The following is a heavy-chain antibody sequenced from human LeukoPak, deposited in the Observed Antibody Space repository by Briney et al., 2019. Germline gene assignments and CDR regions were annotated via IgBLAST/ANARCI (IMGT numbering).Heavy chain of an antibody. CDR2: IYPGDSDT. V-gene: IGHV5-51*01. Sequence: GESLRISCKGSGYSFTSHWIGWVRQMPGKGLEWMGIIYPGDSDTRYSPSFQGQVTISADKSISTAYLQWSSLKASDTAMYYCARRLITMVRGVVFDYWGQGTLVTVSS. J-gene: IGHJ4*02. CDR3: ARRLITMVRGVVFDY. CDR1: GYSFTSHW. D-gene: IGHD3-10*01.